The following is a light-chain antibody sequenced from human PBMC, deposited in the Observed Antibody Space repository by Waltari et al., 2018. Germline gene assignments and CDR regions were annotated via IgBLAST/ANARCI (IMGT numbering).Light chain of an antibody. V-gene: IGLV2-23*02. CDR3: CSYAGTNSLV. Sequence: QSALNQPASVSGSPGQSIIISCTGTNSDVGGYNDVAWDQQRPGEVPNLLTYDVAKRPSVFSVRSSGAKSGNTASLTISGLLPEDEAYYYCCSYAGTNSLVFGGGTRLTVL. CDR1: NSDVGGYND. CDR2: DVA. J-gene: IGLJ2*01.